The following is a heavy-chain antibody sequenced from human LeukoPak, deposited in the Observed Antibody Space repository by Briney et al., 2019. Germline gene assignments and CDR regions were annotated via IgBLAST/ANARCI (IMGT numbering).Heavy chain of an antibody. V-gene: IGHV1-69*05. CDR3: AWGSTFYDSSGYLSYYFDY. CDR2: IIPIFGTA. J-gene: IGHJ4*02. Sequence: VASVKVSCKASGGTLSSYAISWVRQAPGQGLEWMGGIIPIFGTAHYAQKFQGRVTITTDESTSTAYMELSSLRSKDTAVYYCAWGSTFYDSSGYLSYYFDYWGQGTLVTVSS. D-gene: IGHD3-22*01. CDR1: GGTLSSYA.